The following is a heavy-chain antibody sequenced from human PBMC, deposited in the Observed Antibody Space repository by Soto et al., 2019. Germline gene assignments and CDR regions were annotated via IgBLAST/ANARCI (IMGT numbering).Heavy chain of an antibody. CDR2: IYYSGST. V-gene: IGHV4-30-4*01. D-gene: IGHD3-3*01. CDR1: GGSISSGDYY. CDR3: ARGLAIFGVVVDY. J-gene: IGHJ4*02. Sequence: SETLSLTCTVSGGSISSGDYYWSWIRQPPGKGLEWIGYIYYSGSTNYNPSLKSRVTISVDTSKNQFSLKLSSVTAADTAVYYCARGLAIFGVVVDYWGQGTLVTVSS.